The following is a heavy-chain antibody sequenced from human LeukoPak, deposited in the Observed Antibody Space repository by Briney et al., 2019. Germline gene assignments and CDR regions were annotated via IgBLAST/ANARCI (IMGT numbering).Heavy chain of an antibody. V-gene: IGHV4-59*08. CDR3: ARQNIGAGVGMDV. CDR1: GGSISSYY. D-gene: IGHD3-10*01. J-gene: IGHJ6*02. Sequence: PSETLSLTCTVSGGSISSYYWSWIRQPPGKGLEWIGYIYYSGSTNYNPSLKSRVTISVDTSKNQFSLKLSSVTAADTAVYYCARQNIGAGVGMDVWGQGTTVTVSS. CDR2: IYYSGST.